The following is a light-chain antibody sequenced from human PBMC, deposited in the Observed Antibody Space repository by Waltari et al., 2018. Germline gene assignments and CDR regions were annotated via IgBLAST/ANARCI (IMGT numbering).Light chain of an antibody. CDR3: QQYYTTRWT. J-gene: IGKJ1*01. CDR1: QSLLSRSNNKDY. V-gene: IGKV4-1*01. Sequence: DIVMTQFPDSLAVSLGERATIKCKLSQSLLSRSNNKDYLAWYQHKPGQPPKLLMYWASSREYGVPDRLDGRGSGTDFSLTISNLQAEDVAVDYCQQYYTTRWTFCQETKVEIK. CDR2: WAS.